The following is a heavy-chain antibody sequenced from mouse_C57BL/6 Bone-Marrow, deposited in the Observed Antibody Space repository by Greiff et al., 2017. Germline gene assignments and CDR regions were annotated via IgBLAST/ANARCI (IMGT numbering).Heavy chain of an antibody. Sequence: EVQLQQSGPELVKPGASVKISCKASGYSFTGYYMNWVKQSPEKSLEWIGEINPSTGGTTYNQKFKAKATLTVDKSSSTAYMQLKSLTSEDSAVYYCARSLLRPYYFDYWGQGTTLTVSS. D-gene: IGHD1-2*01. CDR1: GYSFTGYY. CDR3: ARSLLRPYYFDY. CDR2: INPSTGGT. V-gene: IGHV1-42*01. J-gene: IGHJ2*01.